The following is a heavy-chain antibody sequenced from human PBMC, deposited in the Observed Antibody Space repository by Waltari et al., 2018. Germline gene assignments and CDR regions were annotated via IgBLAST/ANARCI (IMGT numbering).Heavy chain of an antibody. J-gene: IGHJ3*02. Sequence: EVQLVESGGGLVKPGGSLRLSCAASGFTFSSYSMNWVRQAPGKGLEWVSSISSSSSYIYYADSVKGRFTISRDNAKNSLYLQMNSLRAEDTAVYYCAREDYYDSSGYYSPPAFDIWGQGTMVTVSS. CDR3: AREDYYDSSGYYSPPAFDI. CDR2: ISSSSSYI. CDR1: GFTFSSYS. V-gene: IGHV3-21*04. D-gene: IGHD3-22*01.